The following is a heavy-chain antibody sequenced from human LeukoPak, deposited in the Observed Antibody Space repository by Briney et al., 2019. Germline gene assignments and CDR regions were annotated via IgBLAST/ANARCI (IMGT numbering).Heavy chain of an antibody. D-gene: IGHD1-1*01. CDR3: ASGLNTTAFDY. Sequence: SETLSLTCAVYGGSFSGYYWSWIRQPPGKWLEWIGEINHSGSTNYNPSLKSRVTISVDTSKNKFSLKLSDVSAADTAVYYCASGLNTTAFDYWGQGTLVTVSS. CDR1: GGSFSGYY. CDR2: INHSGST. J-gene: IGHJ4*02. V-gene: IGHV4-34*01.